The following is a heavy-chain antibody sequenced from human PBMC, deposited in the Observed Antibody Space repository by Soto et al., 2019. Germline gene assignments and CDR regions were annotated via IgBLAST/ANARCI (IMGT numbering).Heavy chain of an antibody. CDR1: GGSFSRYY. CDR3: ARGGVVVVPAARGKYSY. CDR2: INHSGST. V-gene: IGHV4-34*01. J-gene: IGHJ4*02. D-gene: IGHD2-2*01. Sequence: QVQLQQWGAGLLKPSETLSLTCAVYGGSFSRYYWSWIRQPPGKGLEWIGEINHSGSTNYNPSLKSRVTISVDTSKNQFSLKLSSVTAADTAVYYCARGGVVVVPAARGKYSYWGQGTLVTVSS.